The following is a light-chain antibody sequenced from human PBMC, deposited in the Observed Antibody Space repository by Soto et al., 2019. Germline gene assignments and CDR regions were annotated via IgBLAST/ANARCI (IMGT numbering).Light chain of an antibody. J-gene: IGKJ2*01. CDR3: QQYDNWRYT. CDR1: QSVSNT. CDR2: GAS. Sequence: IVMTQSPATLSVSPGERATLSCRASQSVSNTLAWYQQKPGQAPRLLMYGASITATGIPARFSGGGSGTQFTRTISSLQCEDFAVYYCQQYDNWRYTFGQGTKVDIK. V-gene: IGKV3-15*01.